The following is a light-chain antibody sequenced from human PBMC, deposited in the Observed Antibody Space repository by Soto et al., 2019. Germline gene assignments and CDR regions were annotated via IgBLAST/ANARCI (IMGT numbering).Light chain of an antibody. CDR1: QSVSSSY. V-gene: IGKV3-20*01. J-gene: IGKJ1*01. CDR3: QQYGSSPWT. CDR2: GAS. Sequence: EIVLQQSPGTLSLSPGERATLSCRASQSVSSSYLAWYQQKPGQAPRLPIYGASSRATGIPDRFSGSGSGTDFTLTISRLEPEDFAVYYCQQYGSSPWTFGQGTKVDIK.